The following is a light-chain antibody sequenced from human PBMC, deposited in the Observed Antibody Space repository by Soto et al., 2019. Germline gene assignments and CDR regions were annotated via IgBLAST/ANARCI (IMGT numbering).Light chain of an antibody. CDR3: QHYGRPPLT. V-gene: IGKV3-20*01. CDR2: GSS. J-gene: IGKJ4*01. Sequence: EIVLTQSPGTLSLSPGERATLSCRASQSVSSSYLAWYQQRPGQAPRLLIYGSSSRATGIPDMFSGSGSGTYFPLTSSRLDAEDFAEYYCQHYGRPPLTFGAGTKVEIK. CDR1: QSVSSSY.